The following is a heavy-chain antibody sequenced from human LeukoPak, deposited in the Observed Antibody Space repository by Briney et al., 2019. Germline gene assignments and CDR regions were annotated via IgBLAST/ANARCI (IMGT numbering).Heavy chain of an antibody. CDR2: IYHSGST. Sequence: PSQTLSLTCTVSGGSISSGGYYWSWIRQPPGKGLEWIGYIYHSGSTYYNPSLKSRVTISVDRSKNQFSLKLSSVTAADTAVYYCARVPIAAAGGPAAHAFDIWGQGTMVTVSS. D-gene: IGHD6-13*01. J-gene: IGHJ3*02. CDR3: ARVPIAAAGGPAAHAFDI. CDR1: GGSISSGGYY. V-gene: IGHV4-30-2*01.